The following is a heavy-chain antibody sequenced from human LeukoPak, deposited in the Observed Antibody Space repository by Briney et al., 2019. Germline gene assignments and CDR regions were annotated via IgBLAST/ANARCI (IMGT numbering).Heavy chain of an antibody. CDR1: GGSFSGYY. CDR3: ARGLFEGYDILTGYYKSSTIDY. Sequence: SETLSLTCAVYGGSFSGYYWSWIRQPPGKGLEWIGEINHSGSTNYSPSLKSRVTISVDTSKNQFSLKLSSVTAADTAVYYCARGLFEGYDILTGYYKSSTIDYWGQGTLVTVS. V-gene: IGHV4-34*01. CDR2: INHSGST. D-gene: IGHD3-9*01. J-gene: IGHJ4*02.